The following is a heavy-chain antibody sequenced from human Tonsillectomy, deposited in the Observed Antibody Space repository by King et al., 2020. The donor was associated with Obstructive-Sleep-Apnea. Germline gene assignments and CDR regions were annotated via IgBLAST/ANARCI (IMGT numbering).Heavy chain of an antibody. CDR3: AGYYGDRRNPTSYHYYGMDV. J-gene: IGHJ6*02. CDR2: ISSSAGTG. Sequence: VQLVESGGGLVKPGGSLRLSCAASGFTFSDYYMSWIRQAPGKGLEWISYISSSAGTGDYADSVKGRFTMSRDNAKNSLYLQMNSLRADDTAVYYCAGYYGDRRNPTSYHYYGMDVWGQGTTVTVSS. CDR1: GFTFSDYY. D-gene: IGHD4-17*01. V-gene: IGHV3-11*01.